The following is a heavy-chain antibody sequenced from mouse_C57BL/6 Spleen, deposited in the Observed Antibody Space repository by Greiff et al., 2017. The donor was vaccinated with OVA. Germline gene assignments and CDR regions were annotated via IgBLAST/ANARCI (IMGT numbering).Heavy chain of an antibody. CDR3: ARSYYSNSLAMDY. Sequence: VQLQESGPELVKPGASVKISCKASGYAFSSSWMNWVKQRPGKGLEWIGRIYPGDGDPNYNGKFKGKATLTADKSSSTAYMQLSSLTSEDSAVYFCARSYYSNSLAMDYWGQGTSVTVSS. V-gene: IGHV1-82*01. J-gene: IGHJ4*01. CDR1: GYAFSSSW. D-gene: IGHD2-5*01. CDR2: IYPGDGDP.